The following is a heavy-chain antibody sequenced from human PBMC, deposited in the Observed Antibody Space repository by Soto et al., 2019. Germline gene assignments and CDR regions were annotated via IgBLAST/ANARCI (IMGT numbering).Heavy chain of an antibody. D-gene: IGHD2-2*01. CDR2: IYYSGST. Sequence: QVQLQESGPGLVKPSQTLSLTCTVSGGSISSGGYYWSWIRQHPGKGLEWIGYIYYSGSTYYNPSLKSRVTISVDTSKIQFSLKLSSVTAADTAVYYCARVRGGYQLLLGYSDYWGQGTLVTVSS. V-gene: IGHV4-31*03. CDR3: ARVRGGYQLLLGYSDY. J-gene: IGHJ4*02. CDR1: GGSISSGGYY.